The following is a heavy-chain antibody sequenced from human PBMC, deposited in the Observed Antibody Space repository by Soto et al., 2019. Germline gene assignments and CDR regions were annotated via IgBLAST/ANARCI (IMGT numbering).Heavy chain of an antibody. CDR3: ARGGCSGGSCYGGPYFDY. D-gene: IGHD2-15*01. CDR2: IYYSGST. J-gene: IGHJ4*02. Sequence: QVQLQESGPGLVKPSQTLSLTCTVSGGSISSGGYYWSWIRQHPGKGLEWIGYIYYSGSTYYNPSLKSRVTISVDTSKNQFSLKLSSVTAADTAVYYCARGGCSGGSCYGGPYFDYWGQGTLVTVSS. V-gene: IGHV4-31*03. CDR1: GGSISSGGYY.